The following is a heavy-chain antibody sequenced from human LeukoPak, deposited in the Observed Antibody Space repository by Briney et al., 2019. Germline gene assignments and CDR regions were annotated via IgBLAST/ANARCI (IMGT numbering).Heavy chain of an antibody. CDR3: VRVAYSSSPDYYGMDV. CDR1: GFTFSSYA. CDR2: ISYDGSNK. V-gene: IGHV3-30-3*01. D-gene: IGHD6-13*01. Sequence: PGRSLRLSCAASGFTFSSYAMHWVRQAPGKGLEWVAVISYDGSNKYYADSVKGRFTISRDNSKNTLYLQMNSLRAEDTAVYYCVRVAYSSSPDYYGMDVWGQGTTVTVSS. J-gene: IGHJ6*02.